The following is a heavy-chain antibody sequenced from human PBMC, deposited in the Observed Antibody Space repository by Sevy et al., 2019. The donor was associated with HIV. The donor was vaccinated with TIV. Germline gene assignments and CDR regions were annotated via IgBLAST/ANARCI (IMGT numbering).Heavy chain of an antibody. D-gene: IGHD3-22*01. CDR2: FYYTGIT. V-gene: IGHV4-59*11. CDR1: GGPISSHY. J-gene: IGHJ4*02. Sequence: SETLSLICTVSGGPISSHYWNWIRQTPGKGLEWIGSFYYTGITNYNPSLKSRVTMSADTSKNRVSLKLNSVTAADTAVYYWARLPSPYYDSSGDLIREYYFDSWGQGTLVTVSS. CDR3: ARLPSPYYDSSGDLIREYYFDS.